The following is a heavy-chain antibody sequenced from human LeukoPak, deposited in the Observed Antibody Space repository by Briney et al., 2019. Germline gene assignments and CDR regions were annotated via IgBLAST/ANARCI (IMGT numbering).Heavy chain of an antibody. J-gene: IGHJ6*03. D-gene: IGHD2-8*01. CDR1: GGTFSSYA. CDR2: INPNSGDT. CDR3: ARGGLRVMVYRLYYMDV. V-gene: IGHV1-2*02. Sequence: ASVKVSCKASGGTFSSYAISWVRQAPGQGLEWMGWINPNSGDTKYAQKFQGRVTMTRDTSISTAYMELTRLRSDDTAVYYCARGGLRVMVYRLYYMDVWGKGTTVTVSS.